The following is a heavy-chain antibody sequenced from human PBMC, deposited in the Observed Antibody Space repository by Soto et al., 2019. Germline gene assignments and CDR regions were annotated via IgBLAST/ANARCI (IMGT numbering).Heavy chain of an antibody. CDR2: IYYRRNT. CDR1: GGSVSSGSYH. J-gene: IGHJ5*02. V-gene: IGHV4-61*01. D-gene: IGHD4-17*01. Sequence: QVQLQESGPGLVKPSETLSLTCTVSGGSVSSGSYHWSWIRQPPGKGLEWIGYIYYRRNTNYNPSLKCRVTISVDTSKNQFSLKLSSVTAADTAVYYCARAGGDYRWFDPWGQGTLVTVSS. CDR3: ARAGGDYRWFDP.